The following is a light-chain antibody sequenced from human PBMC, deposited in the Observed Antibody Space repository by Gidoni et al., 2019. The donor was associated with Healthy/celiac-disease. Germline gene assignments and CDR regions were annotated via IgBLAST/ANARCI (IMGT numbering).Light chain of an antibody. Sequence: DIQMTQSPSSLSASVGDRVTITCQASQDISNYLNWYQQKPGKVPKLLSYDASTLDTGVPARFSSSRSGTDFTFTISSLQPDDIATYYCQQYDNLPLTFXGXTKVEIK. J-gene: IGKJ4*01. CDR2: DAS. CDR3: QQYDNLPLT. V-gene: IGKV1-33*01. CDR1: QDISNY.